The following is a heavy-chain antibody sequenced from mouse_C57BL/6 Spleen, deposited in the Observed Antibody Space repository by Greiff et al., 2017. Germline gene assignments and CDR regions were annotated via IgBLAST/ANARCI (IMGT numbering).Heavy chain of an antibody. V-gene: IGHV5-17*01. D-gene: IGHD2-4*01. J-gene: IGHJ4*01. CDR2: ISSGSSTI. CDR1: GFTFSDYG. CDR3: ARRRDYVEYYYAMDY. Sequence: EVKLVESGGGLVKPGGSLKLSCAASGFTFSDYGMHWVRQAPEKGLEWVAYISSGSSTIDYADTVKGRFTISRDNAKNTLFLQLTSLRSEATAMYYCARRRDYVEYYYAMDYWGQGTSVTVSS.